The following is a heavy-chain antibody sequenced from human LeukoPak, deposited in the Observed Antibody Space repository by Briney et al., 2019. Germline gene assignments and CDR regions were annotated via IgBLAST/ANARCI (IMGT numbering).Heavy chain of an antibody. V-gene: IGHV4-34*01. D-gene: IGHD1-1*01. CDR3: ARLRSPGTG. CDR2: IRHSGRT. J-gene: IGHJ4*02. CDR1: GGSFSGHY. Sequence: SETLSLTCAIYGGSFSGHYWSWIRQPPEKGLEWIGEIRHSGRTNYNPSLKSRVTISLDTSRNQLSLKLNSVTAADTAVYYCARLRSPGTGWGQGTLVTVSS.